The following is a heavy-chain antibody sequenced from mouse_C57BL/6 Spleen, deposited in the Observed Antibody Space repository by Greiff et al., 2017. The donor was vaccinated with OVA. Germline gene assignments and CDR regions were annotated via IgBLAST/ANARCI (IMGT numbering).Heavy chain of an antibody. J-gene: IGHJ2*01. CDR1: GYAFSSYW. CDR2: IYPGDGDT. D-gene: IGHD2-3*01. Sequence: QVQLKQSGAELVKPGASVKISCKASGYAFSSYWMNWVKQRPGKGLEWIGQIYPGDGDTNYNGKFKGKATLTADKSSSTAYMQLSSLTSEDSAVYFCARSRSDGYYVFDYWGQGTTLTVSS. V-gene: IGHV1-80*01. CDR3: ARSRSDGYYVFDY.